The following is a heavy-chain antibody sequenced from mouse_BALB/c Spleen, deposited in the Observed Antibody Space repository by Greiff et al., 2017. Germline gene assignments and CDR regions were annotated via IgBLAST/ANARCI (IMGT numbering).Heavy chain of an antibody. CDR1: GYTFTDYA. J-gene: IGHJ4*01. CDR3: AREGNAMDY. CDR2: ISTYYGDA. Sequence: QVQLQQSGAELVRPGVSVKISCKGSGYTFTDYAMHWVKQSHAKSLEWIGVISTYYGDASYNQKFKGKATMTVDKSSSTAYMELARLTSEDSAIYYCAREGNAMDYWGQGTSVTVSS. V-gene: IGHV1S137*01.